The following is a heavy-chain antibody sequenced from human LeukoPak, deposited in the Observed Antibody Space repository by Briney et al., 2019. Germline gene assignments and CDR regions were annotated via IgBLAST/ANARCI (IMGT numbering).Heavy chain of an antibody. D-gene: IGHD1-7*01. V-gene: IGHV3-15*01. Sequence: GSLRLSCAASGFSFTYAWMSWVRQAPGKGLEWVGHIKSKTDGGTIDYAAPVKGRFTISIDDSKKTWDLQMNSLKPEDTAVYYCTTGELTGTTVYYYYMDVWGKGTTVTVSS. CDR2: IKSKTDGGTI. CDR1: GFSFTYAW. J-gene: IGHJ6*03. CDR3: TTGELTGTTVYYYYMDV.